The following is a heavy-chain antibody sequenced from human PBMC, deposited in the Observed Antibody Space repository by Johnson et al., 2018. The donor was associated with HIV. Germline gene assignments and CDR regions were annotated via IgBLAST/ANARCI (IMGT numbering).Heavy chain of an antibody. D-gene: IGHD5-18*01. CDR1: GFTFSSYG. CDR3: AKDSRYSYGPDAFDI. CDR2: IWYDGSNK. V-gene: IGHV3-33*06. Sequence: QVQLVESGGGVVQPGRSLRLSCAASGFTFSSYGMHWVRQAPGKGLEWVAVIWYDGSNKYYADSVKGRFTISRDNSKNTLYLQMNSLRAEDTAVYYCAKDSRYSYGPDAFDIWGQGTMVTVSS. J-gene: IGHJ3*02.